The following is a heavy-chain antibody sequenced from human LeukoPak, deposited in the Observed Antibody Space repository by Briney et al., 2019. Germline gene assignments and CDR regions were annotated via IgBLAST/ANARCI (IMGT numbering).Heavy chain of an antibody. V-gene: IGHV3-30*18. CDR1: GFSFISYG. CDR2: ISDDGRSK. J-gene: IGHJ4*02. D-gene: IGHD4-17*01. Sequence: AGSLRLSCAASGFSFISYGMHWVRQAPGKGLEWVGVISDDGRSKDYADSVKGRFTISRDNSKDTLYLQMTSLRDEDTAVYYCAKRPSDYGDYVSYFDYWGQGTLVTVSS. CDR3: AKRPSDYGDYVSYFDY.